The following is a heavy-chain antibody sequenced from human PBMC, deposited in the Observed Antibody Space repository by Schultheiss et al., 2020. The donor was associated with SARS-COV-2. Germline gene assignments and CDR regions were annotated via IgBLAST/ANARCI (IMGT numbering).Heavy chain of an antibody. J-gene: IGHJ4*02. CDR2: IYHSGST. CDR1: GYSISSGYY. Sequence: SETLSLTCAVSGYSISSGYYWGWIRQPPGKGLEWIGSIYHSGSTYYNPSLKSRVTISVDTSKNQFSLKLSSVTAADTAVYYCARGRRPGYWGQGTLVTVSS. V-gene: IGHV4-38-2*01. CDR3: ARGRRPGY.